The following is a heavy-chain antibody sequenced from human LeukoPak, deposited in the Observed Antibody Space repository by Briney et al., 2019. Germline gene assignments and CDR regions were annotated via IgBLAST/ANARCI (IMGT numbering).Heavy chain of an antibody. CDR3: ARRKGTFDY. Sequence: SETLSLTCAVSGYSISSGYYWGWIRQPPGKGLEWIGSIYHSGSTYYNPSLKSRVTISVDTSKNQFSLKLSSVTAADTAVYYCARRKGTFDYWGQGTLVTVSS. J-gene: IGHJ4*02. CDR2: IYHSGST. V-gene: IGHV4-38-2*01. CDR1: GYSISSGYY.